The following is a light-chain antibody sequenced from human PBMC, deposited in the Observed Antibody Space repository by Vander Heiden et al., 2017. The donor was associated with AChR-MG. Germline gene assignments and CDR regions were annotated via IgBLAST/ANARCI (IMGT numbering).Light chain of an antibody. CDR1: QRISIF. CDR2: AAS. V-gene: IGKV1-39*01. J-gene: IGKJ2*03. Sequence: DIQKSHSPPPLSASVADRVTLTCRASQRISIFLNWYQQKPGKAPMLLICAASNLQSGVPSRFSGSGSETALTLTMSSLQPDDSATNHSEPSDSKARMYRFGQGTKLEIK. CDR3: EPSDSKARMYR.